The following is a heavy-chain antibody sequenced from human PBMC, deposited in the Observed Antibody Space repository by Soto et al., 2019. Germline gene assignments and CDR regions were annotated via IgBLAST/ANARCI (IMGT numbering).Heavy chain of an antibody. CDR1: GYTFSRYG. Sequence: QGQLVQSGPEVKKPGASVKVSCKASGYTFSRYGISWVRQAPGQGLEWMGWISGYNGDTIYAQKVQGRGTXPXXXCXYTAYMELRSLTSDDTAIYYCAKNGHPPYYYYGMDVWGQGTTVTVSS. CDR2: ISGYNGDT. J-gene: IGHJ6*02. CDR3: AKNGHPPYYYYGMDV. D-gene: IGHD2-8*01. V-gene: IGHV1-18*01.